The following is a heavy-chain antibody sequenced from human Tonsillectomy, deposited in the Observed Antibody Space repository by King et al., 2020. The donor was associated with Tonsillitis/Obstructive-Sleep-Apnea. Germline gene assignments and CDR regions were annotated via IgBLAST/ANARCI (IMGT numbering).Heavy chain of an antibody. CDR2: IKDKTDGGTK. D-gene: IGHD1-14*01. CDR1: GFTFSNAW. V-gene: IGHV3-15*01. CDR3: TTGYSMDV. Sequence: VQLVESGGGLVKPGGSLRVSCGASGFTFSNAWMNWVRQAPGKGLEWVGRIKDKTDGGTKDYAAPVKGRFTISRDDSKNTVYMQMNSLKTEDTAVYYCTTGYSMDVWGKGTTVIVSS. J-gene: IGHJ6*03.